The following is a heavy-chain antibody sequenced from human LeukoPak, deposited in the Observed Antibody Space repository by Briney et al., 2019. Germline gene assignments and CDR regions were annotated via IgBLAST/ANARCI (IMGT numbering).Heavy chain of an antibody. CDR2: LDYSGST. CDR1: GVSISSYY. V-gene: IGHV4-59*01. D-gene: IGHD3-16*01. Sequence: SETLSLTCTVSGVSISSYYWTWIRQPPGKGLECIGYLDYSGSTNSNPSLKSRVIISVDTSKNQFSLKLSSVTAADTAVYYCARVGEWFYYYMDVWGKGTTVTVSS. J-gene: IGHJ6*03. CDR3: ARVGEWFYYYMDV.